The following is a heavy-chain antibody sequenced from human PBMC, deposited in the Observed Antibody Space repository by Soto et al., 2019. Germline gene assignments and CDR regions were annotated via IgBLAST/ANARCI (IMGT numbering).Heavy chain of an antibody. CDR1: GGSISSYY. Sequence: SDTLSLTCTVSGGSISSYYWSWIRQPPGKGLEWIGYIYYSGSTNYNPSLKSRVTISVDTSKNQFSLKLSSVTAADTAVYYCARAGDSSSSSLYYYFYMDVWGKGTTVTVSS. CDR2: IYYSGST. CDR3: ARAGDSSSSSLYYYFYMDV. D-gene: IGHD6-6*01. V-gene: IGHV4-59*01. J-gene: IGHJ6*03.